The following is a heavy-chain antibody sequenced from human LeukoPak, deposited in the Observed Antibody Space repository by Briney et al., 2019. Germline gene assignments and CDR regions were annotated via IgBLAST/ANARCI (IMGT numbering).Heavy chain of an antibody. CDR3: ARDGHAYGRGSPHY. J-gene: IGHJ4*02. Sequence: GGSLRLSCAASGFNFSDCYMSWIRQAPGKGLEWVSYISSSGSTKYYADSVKGRFTISRDNAKNSYLQMNSLRAEDTAVYYCARDGHAYGRGSPHYWGQGTLVTVSS. CDR1: GFNFSDCY. D-gene: IGHD3-10*01. CDR2: ISSSGSTK. V-gene: IGHV3-11*01.